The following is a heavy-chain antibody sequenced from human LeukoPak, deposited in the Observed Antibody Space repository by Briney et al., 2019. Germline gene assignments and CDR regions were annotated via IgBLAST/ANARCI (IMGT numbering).Heavy chain of an antibody. CDR2: ITSSSNI. Sequence: GGSLRLSCEASGFTFSSYAMAWVRQAPGKGLEWLSYITSSSNINYADSAKGRFTISRDNAKNSLYLQMNSLRDEDTAVYYCARSANPGVHEFDPWGQGTLVTVSS. CDR1: GFTFSSYA. J-gene: IGHJ5*02. D-gene: IGHD6-6*01. V-gene: IGHV3-48*02. CDR3: ARSANPGVHEFDP.